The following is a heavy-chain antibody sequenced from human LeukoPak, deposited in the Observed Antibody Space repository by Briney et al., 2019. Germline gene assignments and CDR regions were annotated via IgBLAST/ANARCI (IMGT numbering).Heavy chain of an antibody. CDR2: ISGSGGST. D-gene: IGHD2-21*02. J-gene: IGHJ4*02. CDR3: VKARMPHCGTDCLES. Sequence: GGSLRLSCAASGFTFSSYAMSWVRQAPGKGLEWVSAISGSGGSTYYADSVKGRFTISRDNSKNTLYLQMNSLRAEDTAVYYCVKARMPHCGTDCLESWGQGILVTVSS. CDR1: GFTFSSYA. V-gene: IGHV3-23*01.